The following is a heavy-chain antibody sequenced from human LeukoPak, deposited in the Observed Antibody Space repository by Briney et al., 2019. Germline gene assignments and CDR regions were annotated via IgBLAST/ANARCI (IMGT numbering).Heavy chain of an antibody. CDR2: IYTSGST. J-gene: IGHJ4*02. D-gene: IGHD5-18*01. V-gene: IGHV4-61*02. CDR3: ARGGLRGYSYGQRFDY. Sequence: SGTLSLTCAVSGGSISSGTYYWSWIRQPAGKGLEWIGRIYTSGSTNYNPSLKSRVTISVDTSKNQFSLKLSSVTAADTAVYYCARGGLRGYSYGQRFDYWGQGILVTVSS. CDR1: GGSISSGTYY.